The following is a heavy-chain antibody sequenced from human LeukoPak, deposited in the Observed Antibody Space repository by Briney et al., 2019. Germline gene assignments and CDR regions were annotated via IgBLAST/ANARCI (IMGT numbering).Heavy chain of an antibody. CDR2: ISWNSGSI. CDR1: GFTFDDYA. D-gene: IGHD6-19*01. CDR3: AKDPYQWLVPPRFDY. J-gene: IGHJ4*02. V-gene: IGHV3-9*01. Sequence: GGSLRLSCAASGFTFDDYAMHWVRQAPGKGLEWVSGISWNSGSIGYADSVKGRFTISRDNAKDSLYLQMNSLRAEDTALYYCAKDPYQWLVPPRFDYWGQGTLVTVSS.